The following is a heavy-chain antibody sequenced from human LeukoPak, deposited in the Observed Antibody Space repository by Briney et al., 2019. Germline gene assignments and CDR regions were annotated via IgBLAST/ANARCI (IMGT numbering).Heavy chain of an antibody. V-gene: IGHV3-30*18. Sequence: GGSLRLSCAASGFTFSSYGMHWVRQAPGKGLEWVAVISYDGNNKYYADSVKGRFTISRDNSKNTLYLQMNGLRAEDTAVYYCAKDRRYDILTGYLDYWGQGTLVTVSS. D-gene: IGHD3-9*01. CDR2: ISYDGNNK. J-gene: IGHJ4*02. CDR1: GFTFSSYG. CDR3: AKDRRYDILTGYLDY.